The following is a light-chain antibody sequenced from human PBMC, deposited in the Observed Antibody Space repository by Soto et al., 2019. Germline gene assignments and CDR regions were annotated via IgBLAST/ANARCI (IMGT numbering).Light chain of an antibody. V-gene: IGLV2-23*01. CDR2: EGS. Sequence: QSALTQPASVSASPGQSITISCTGTSSDVGSYNLVSWYQQHPGKPPKLMIYEGSKRPSGGSNRFSGSKSGNTASLTISWLHAEDEADYYCCSYAGSSTLVFGGGTKLTVL. J-gene: IGLJ2*01. CDR3: CSYAGSSTLV. CDR1: SSDVGSYNL.